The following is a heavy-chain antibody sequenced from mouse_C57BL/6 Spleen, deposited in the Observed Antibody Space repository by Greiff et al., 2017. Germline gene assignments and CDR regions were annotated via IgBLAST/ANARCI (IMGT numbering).Heavy chain of an antibody. CDR3: TRGDYYGSSGFDD. D-gene: IGHD1-1*01. CDR1: GYTFTDYE. J-gene: IGHJ2*01. V-gene: IGHV1-15*01. Sequence: VQLQQSGAELVRPGASVTLSCKASGYTFTDYEMHWVKQTPVHGLEWIGAIDPETGGTAYNQKFKGKAILTADKSSSTAYMELRSLTSGDSAVYLCTRGDYYGSSGFDDWGQGTTLTVSS. CDR2: IDPETGGT.